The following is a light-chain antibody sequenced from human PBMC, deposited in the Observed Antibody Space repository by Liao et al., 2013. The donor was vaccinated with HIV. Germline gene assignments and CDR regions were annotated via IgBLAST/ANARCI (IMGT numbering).Light chain of an antibody. CDR1: NTGSNG. V-gene: IGLV3-21*01. J-gene: IGLJ1*01. CDR3: QVWDSNSDHPGV. Sequence: SYVLTQSPSVSVAPGKTATITCGGYNTGSNGVHWYKQRPGQAPVVVIFYDSGRPSGIPERISGSKSGNTATLTISGVEAGDEADYYCQVWDSNSDHPGVFGTGTKVTVL. CDR2: YDS.